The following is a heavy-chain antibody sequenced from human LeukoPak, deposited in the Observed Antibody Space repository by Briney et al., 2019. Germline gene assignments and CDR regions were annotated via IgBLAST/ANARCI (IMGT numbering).Heavy chain of an antibody. CDR1: GFTFSSYS. V-gene: IGHV3-15*01. Sequence: SGGSLRLSCAASGFTFSSYSMNWVRQAPGKGLEWVGRIKSKTDGGTTDYAAPVKSRFTISRDDSKNTLYLQMNSLKTEDTAVYYCTTDPYITGTTYWGQGTLVTVSS. D-gene: IGHD1-20*01. CDR2: IKSKTDGGTT. CDR3: TTDPYITGTTY. J-gene: IGHJ4*02.